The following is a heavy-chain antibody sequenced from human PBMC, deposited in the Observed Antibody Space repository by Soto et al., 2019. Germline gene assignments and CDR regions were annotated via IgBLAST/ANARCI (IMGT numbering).Heavy chain of an antibody. CDR2: IIPLFGTT. CDR1: GGTFSSCA. D-gene: IGHD1-1*01. V-gene: IGHV1-69*13. J-gene: IGHJ6*02. CDR3: ARGTVTGSEYNYYYYGMDV. Sequence: SVKVCCKASGGTFSSCAIDWVRQAPGQGLEWMGGIIPLFGTTNYAQKLQGRVKLTADESTRTAYMELSTLTSEDTAVYYCARGTVTGSEYNYYYYGMDVWGQGTTVTVSS.